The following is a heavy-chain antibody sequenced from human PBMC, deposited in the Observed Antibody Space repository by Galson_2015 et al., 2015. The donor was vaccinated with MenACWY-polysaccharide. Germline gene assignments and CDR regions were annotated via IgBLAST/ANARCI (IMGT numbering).Heavy chain of an antibody. V-gene: IGHV1-2*02. D-gene: IGHD2-15*01. Sequence: SVKVSCKASGYTFTGYYMHWVRQAPGQGLEWMGWINPNSGGTNYAQKFQGRVTMTRDTSISTAYMELSRLRSDDTAVYYCAREDCSCGSCYVGTDYWGQGTLVTVSS. CDR3: AREDCSCGSCYVGTDY. J-gene: IGHJ4*02. CDR1: GYTFTGYY. CDR2: INPNSGGT.